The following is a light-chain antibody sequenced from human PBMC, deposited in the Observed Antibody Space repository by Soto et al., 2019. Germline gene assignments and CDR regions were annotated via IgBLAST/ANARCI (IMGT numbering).Light chain of an antibody. CDR3: QQAASFPLT. V-gene: IGKV1-12*01. CDR2: GAS. CDR1: QGISNY. J-gene: IGKJ5*01. Sequence: DIQMTQSPSSLSASVGDRVTITGRASQGISNYLAWYQQKPGKVPKFLIYGASNLQSGVPSRYSGRGSGTDFTLTITNLQPEDFATYYCQQAASFPLTFGQGTRLEVK.